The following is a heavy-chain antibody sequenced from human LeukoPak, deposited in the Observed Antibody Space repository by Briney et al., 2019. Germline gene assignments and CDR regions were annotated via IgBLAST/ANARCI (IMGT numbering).Heavy chain of an antibody. CDR1: GDSITSHSW. V-gene: IGHV4-4*02. CDR3: ASHVTVLGTRGFDF. CDR2: VHHGGAS. Sequence: SGTLSLTCAVSGDSITSHSWWSWVRQPPGKGLEWIGEVHHGGASNYDPSLESRVTISVDKSKNRFSLNLRSVPAADTATYYCASHVTVLGTRGFDFWGRGTLVTVS. J-gene: IGHJ4*02. D-gene: IGHD6-19*01.